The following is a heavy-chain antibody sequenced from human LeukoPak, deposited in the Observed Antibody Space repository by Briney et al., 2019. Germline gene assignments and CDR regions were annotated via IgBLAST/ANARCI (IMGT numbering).Heavy chain of an antibody. D-gene: IGHD2-15*01. J-gene: IGHJ5*02. Sequence: SETLSLTCTVSGGSISSYYWSWIRQPAGKGLEWIGRTYTSGSTNYNPSLKSRVTMSVDTSKNQFSLKLSSVTAADTAVYYCARVGRYCSGGSCYFDPWGQGTLVTVSS. CDR2: TYTSGST. V-gene: IGHV4-4*07. CDR1: GGSISSYY. CDR3: ARVGRYCSGGSCYFDP.